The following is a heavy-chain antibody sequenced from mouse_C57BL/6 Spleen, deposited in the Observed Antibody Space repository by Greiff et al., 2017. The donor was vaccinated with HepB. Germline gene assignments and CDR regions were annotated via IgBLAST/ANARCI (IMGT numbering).Heavy chain of an antibody. J-gene: IGHJ3*01. CDR1: GYAFTNYL. V-gene: IGHV1-54*01. D-gene: IGHD1-1*01. Sequence: QVQLKQSGAELVRPGTSVKVSCKASGYAFTNYLIEWVKQRPGQGLEWIGMIHPNSGSTNYNEKFKSKATLTVDKSSSTAYMQLSSLTSEDSAVYYCARSSGSSSFAYWGQGTLVTVSA. CDR2: IHPNSGST. CDR3: ARSSGSSSFAY.